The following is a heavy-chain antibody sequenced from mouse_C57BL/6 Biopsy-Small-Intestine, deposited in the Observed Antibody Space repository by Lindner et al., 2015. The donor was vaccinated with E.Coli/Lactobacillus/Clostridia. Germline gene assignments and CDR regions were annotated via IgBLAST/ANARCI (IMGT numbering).Heavy chain of an antibody. J-gene: IGHJ4*01. V-gene: IGHV1-20*01. Sequence: VQLQESGPELAKPGASVKISCKASGYSFTSYFMIWVKQSHGKSLEWIGRISPYTGDTFYNQKFKDKATLTVDKSSTTALMDLRSLTSEDSAVYYCTRELPYYYSMDYWGQGTSVTVSS. CDR1: GYSFTSYF. CDR2: ISPYTGDT. D-gene: IGHD2-1*01. CDR3: TRELPYYYSMDY.